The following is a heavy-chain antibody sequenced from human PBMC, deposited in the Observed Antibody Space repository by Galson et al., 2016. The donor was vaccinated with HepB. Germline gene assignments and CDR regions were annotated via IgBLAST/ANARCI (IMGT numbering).Heavy chain of an antibody. J-gene: IGHJ1*01. D-gene: IGHD6-13*01. CDR1: GYSFANYW. V-gene: IGHV5-51*01. CDR2: IHPADTET. CDR3: ARSRTSSWGAEFFQH. Sequence: QSGAEVKKPGESLKISCKGSGYSFANYWIGWVRQMPGKGLEWMGIIHPADTETRYSPSSPGQVTISADKSISTAYLQWNSLKASDTAMYYCARSRTSSWGAEFFQHWGQGTLVTVSS.